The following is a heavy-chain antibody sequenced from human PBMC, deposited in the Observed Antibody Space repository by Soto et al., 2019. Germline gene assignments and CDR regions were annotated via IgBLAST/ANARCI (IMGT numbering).Heavy chain of an antibody. Sequence: SETLSLTCTVSGDSISSYYLSWVRQPPGKGLEWIGHIYYRGTTNYNPSLKSRVTISLDTPKNQFSLKLSSVTAADTAVYYCAKFGINLIRGAYRSLFDPWGQGTLVTVSS. V-gene: IGHV4-59*08. CDR2: IYYRGTT. CDR1: GDSISSYY. J-gene: IGHJ5*02. D-gene: IGHD3-10*01. CDR3: AKFGINLIRGAYRSLFDP.